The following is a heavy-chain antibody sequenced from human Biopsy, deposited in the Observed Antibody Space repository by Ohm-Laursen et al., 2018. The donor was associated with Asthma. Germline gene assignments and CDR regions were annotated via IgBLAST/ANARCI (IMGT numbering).Heavy chain of an antibody. CDR1: GFTFSNYG. J-gene: IGHJ4*02. V-gene: IGHV3-30*18. CDR3: AKDVFPGWELRRGPDY. CDR2: ISFDGSNK. Sequence: SLRLSCAATGFTFSNYGMHWVRQAPGKGLDWVAVISFDGSNKNYTDSVKGRFTISRDNSRNTLHLQMSSLRAEDTAVYYCAKDVFPGWELRRGPDYWGQGTLVTVSS. D-gene: IGHD4-23*01.